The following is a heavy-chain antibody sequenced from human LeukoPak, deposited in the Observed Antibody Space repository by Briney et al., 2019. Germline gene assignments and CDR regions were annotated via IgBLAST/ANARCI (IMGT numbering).Heavy chain of an antibody. Sequence: SETLSLTCTVSGGSISSDCWSWIRQPAGKGLEWIGRIYTTESTNYNPSLKSRVTISLDKSKNQFSLKLNSVTAADTAVYYCARGYCSSTSCYAFDPWGQGTLVTVSS. J-gene: IGHJ5*02. D-gene: IGHD2-2*01. CDR1: GGSISSDC. CDR2: IYTTEST. V-gene: IGHV4-4*07. CDR3: ARGYCSSTSCYAFDP.